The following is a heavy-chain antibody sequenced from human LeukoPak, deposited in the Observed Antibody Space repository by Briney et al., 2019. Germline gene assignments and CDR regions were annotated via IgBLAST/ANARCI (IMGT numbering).Heavy chain of an antibody. D-gene: IGHD3-16*02. Sequence: PSETLSLTCAVYGGSFSGYYWSWIRQPPGKGLEWIGSIYHSGSTYYNPSLKSRVTISVDTSKNQFSLKLSSVTAADTAVYYCARGYDYVWGSYRRNYHCYMDVWGKGTTVTVSS. CDR2: IYHSGST. CDR1: GGSFSGYY. J-gene: IGHJ6*03. CDR3: ARGYDYVWGSYRRNYHCYMDV. V-gene: IGHV4-34*01.